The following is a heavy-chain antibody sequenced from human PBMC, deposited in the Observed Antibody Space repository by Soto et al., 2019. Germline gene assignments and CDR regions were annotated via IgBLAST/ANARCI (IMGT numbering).Heavy chain of an antibody. J-gene: IGHJ6*02. D-gene: IGHD3-10*01. CDR2: ISAYNGNT. Sequence: ASVKVSCKASGYTFNDYYIYWVRQAPGQGLEWMGWISAYNGNTNYAQKLQGRVTMTTDTSTSTAYMELRSLRSDDTAVYYCARDPGYYGSGSYSGYYYYYGMDVWGQGTTVTVSS. CDR1: GYTFNDYY. CDR3: ARDPGYYGSGSYSGYYYYYGMDV. V-gene: IGHV1-18*04.